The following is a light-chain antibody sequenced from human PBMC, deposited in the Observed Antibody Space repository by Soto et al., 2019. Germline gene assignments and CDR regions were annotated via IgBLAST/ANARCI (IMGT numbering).Light chain of an antibody. CDR2: NTN. CDR1: SGSVSTSFY. J-gene: IGLJ3*02. V-gene: IGLV8-61*01. Sequence: QAVVTQEPSFSVSPGGTVTLTCGLSSGSVSTSFYPSWYQQTPGQAPHTLIYNTNTLSSGVPDRFSGSIRGNKAALTITGAQADDESDYYCMLYVGSGIWVFGGGTKLTVL. CDR3: MLYVGSGIWV.